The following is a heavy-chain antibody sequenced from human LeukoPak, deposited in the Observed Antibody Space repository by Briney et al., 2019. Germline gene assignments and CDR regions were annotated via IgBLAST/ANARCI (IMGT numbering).Heavy chain of an antibody. V-gene: IGHV1-2*02. CDR2: INPNSGGT. J-gene: IGHJ4*02. CDR3: AREGSSSWSFDY. CDR1: GFTFTGYY. Sequence: ASVKVSCKASGFTFTGYYIHWVRRAPGQGLEWMGWINPNSGGTNYAQKFQGRVTMTTDTSITTAYMELSRLISDDTAVYFCAREGSSSWSFDYWGQGTLVTVSS. D-gene: IGHD6-13*01.